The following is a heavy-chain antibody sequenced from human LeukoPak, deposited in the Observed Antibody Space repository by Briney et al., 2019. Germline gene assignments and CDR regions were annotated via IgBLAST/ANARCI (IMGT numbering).Heavy chain of an antibody. Sequence: KPSETLSLTCAVSGVSISPYYWAWIRQPPGKGLEWIGYIHTSGSNNQYPSLKSRVTISVDTSKNQFSLRLSSVTAADTAVYYCAREGIVRTYDQWGQGTLVTVSS. CDR2: IHTSGSN. CDR1: GVSISPYY. CDR3: AREGIVRTYDQ. J-gene: IGHJ4*02. D-gene: IGHD1-26*01. V-gene: IGHV4-4*09.